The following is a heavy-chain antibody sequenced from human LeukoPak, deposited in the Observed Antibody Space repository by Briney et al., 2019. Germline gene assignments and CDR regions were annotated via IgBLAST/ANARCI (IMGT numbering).Heavy chain of an antibody. Sequence: PGGSLRLSCAASGFSFSTYAMSRVRQAPGKGLEWVSAISATGGSTYYADSVKGRFTISRDNSKNTLYLQINTLRAEDTAVYYCANRPLDYWGPGTLVTVSS. CDR2: ISATGGST. CDR1: GFSFSTYA. V-gene: IGHV3-23*01. J-gene: IGHJ4*02. CDR3: ANRPLDY.